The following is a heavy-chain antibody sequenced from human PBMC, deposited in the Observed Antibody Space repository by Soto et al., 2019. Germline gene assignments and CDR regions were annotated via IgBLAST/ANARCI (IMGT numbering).Heavy chain of an antibody. CDR3: ARAPVIYYYYMDV. CDR2: IYYSGST. V-gene: IGHV4-59*01. CDR1: GGSISSYY. J-gene: IGHJ6*03. Sequence: QVQLQESGPGLVKPSETLSLTRTVSGGSISSYYWSWIRQPPGKGLEWFGYIYYSGSTNYNPSLKSRVTISVDTSKNQFSLKLSSVTAADTAVYYCARAPVIYYYYMDVWGKGTTVTVSS.